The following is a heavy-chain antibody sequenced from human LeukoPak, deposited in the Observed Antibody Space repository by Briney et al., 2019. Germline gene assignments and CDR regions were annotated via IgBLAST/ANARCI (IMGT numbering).Heavy chain of an antibody. CDR2: IKQDGSDQ. V-gene: IGHV3-7*01. CDR3: AKNIAAPGRDSYYLYGMDV. CDR1: GFIFSGYW. Sequence: GGSLRLSCAASGFIFSGYWMTWVRQAPGKGLEWVASIKQDGSDQHYVDAVKGRCTISRDNAKNSLYLQMNNLRADDTAVYYYAKNIAAPGRDSYYLYGMDVWGQGTTVTVSS. J-gene: IGHJ6*02. D-gene: IGHD6-25*01.